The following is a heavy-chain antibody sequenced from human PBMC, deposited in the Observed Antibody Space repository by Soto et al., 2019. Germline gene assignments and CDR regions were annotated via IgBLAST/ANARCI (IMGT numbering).Heavy chain of an antibody. J-gene: IGHJ3*01. V-gene: IGHV3-30*18. CDR1: GFTFSSYG. CDR2: ISYDGSNK. D-gene: IGHD5-12*01. CDR3: AKAETSGYDVLYAFDV. Sequence: QVQLVESGGGVVQPGRSLRLSCAASGFTFSSYGIHWVRQAPGKGLEWVAVISYDGSNKYYADSVQGRITISRDHSKNTVYLQMNRLRAEDTAVYYCAKAETSGYDVLYAFDVWGQGTMVAVSS.